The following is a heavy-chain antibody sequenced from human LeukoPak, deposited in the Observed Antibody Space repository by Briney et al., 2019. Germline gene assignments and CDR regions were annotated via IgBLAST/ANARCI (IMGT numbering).Heavy chain of an antibody. CDR2: ISNSGTII. J-gene: IGHJ4*02. CDR1: GFAFRNYY. D-gene: IGHD6-19*01. V-gene: IGHV3-11*01. CDR3: ARDLAMAGRDRDY. Sequence: PGGSLRLSCAASGFAFRNYYMDWIRQAPGKGLEWVAYISNSGTIIYYAESVKGRSTISRDNAKNSLYLQMNSLRAEDTALYYCARDLAMAGRDRDYWGQGTLVTVSS.